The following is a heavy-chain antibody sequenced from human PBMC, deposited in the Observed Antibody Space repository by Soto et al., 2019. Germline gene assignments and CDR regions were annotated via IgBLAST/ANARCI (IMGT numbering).Heavy chain of an antibody. Sequence: EVQLVESGGGLVQPGGSLRLSCSASGFSFSRYSMNWVRQAPGKELEWISYISGDSSTIYYADSVKCRFTISRDNYRNSLSLQMNSLRVGDTAAYYCASRVSCRSCSCPTTTSYYIMDVWVERTTVTLSS. CDR1: GFSFSRYS. D-gene: IGHD2-2*01. CDR3: ASRVSCRSCSCPTTTSYYIMDV. J-gene: IGHJ6*03. V-gene: IGHV3-48*01. CDR2: ISGDSSTI.